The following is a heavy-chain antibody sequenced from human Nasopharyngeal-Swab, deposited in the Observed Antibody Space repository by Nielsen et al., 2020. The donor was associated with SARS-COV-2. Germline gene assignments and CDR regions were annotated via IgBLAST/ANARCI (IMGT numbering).Heavy chain of an antibody. CDR1: GFFYTNYW. J-gene: IGHJ4*02. Sequence: GESLKISCECSGFFYTNYWIAWVRQVPGKGLEWLGIIYPADSDTKYNQSFQGHVTISADKSIRTAYLQWKSLKASDSAVYYCARDCDLSSGYDVWGQGTLVTVSS. V-gene: IGHV5-51*01. D-gene: IGHD3-3*01. CDR3: ARDCDLSSGYDV. CDR2: IYPADSDT.